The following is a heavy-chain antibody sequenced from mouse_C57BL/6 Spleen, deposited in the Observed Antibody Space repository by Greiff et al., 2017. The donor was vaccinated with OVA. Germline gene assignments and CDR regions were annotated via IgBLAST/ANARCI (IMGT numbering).Heavy chain of an antibody. CDR3: ARGTYYDYDVDY. D-gene: IGHD2-4*01. CDR1: GYTFTSYW. V-gene: IGHV1-64*01. J-gene: IGHJ2*01. Sequence: QVQLQQPGAELVKPGASVKLSCKASGYTFTSYWMHWVKQRPGQGLEWIGMIHPNSGSTNYNEKFKSKATLTVDKSSSTASMQLSSLTSEDSEVYYCARGTYYDYDVDYWGQGTTLTVSS. CDR2: IHPNSGST.